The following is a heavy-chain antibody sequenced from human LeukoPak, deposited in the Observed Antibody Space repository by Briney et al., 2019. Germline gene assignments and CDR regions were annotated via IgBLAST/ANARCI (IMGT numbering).Heavy chain of an antibody. D-gene: IGHD6-19*01. Sequence: PSETLSLTCAVYGGSFSGYYWSWIRQPPGKGLEWMGEINHSGSTNYNPSLKSRVTISVDTSKNQFSLKLSSVTAADTAVYHCARGEEQWLEWYFDLWGRGTLVTVSS. CDR2: INHSGST. CDR1: GGSFSGYY. J-gene: IGHJ2*01. CDR3: ARGEEQWLEWYFDL. V-gene: IGHV4-34*01.